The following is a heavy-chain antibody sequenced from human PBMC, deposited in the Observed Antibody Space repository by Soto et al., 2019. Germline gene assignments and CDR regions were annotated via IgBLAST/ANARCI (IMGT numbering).Heavy chain of an antibody. CDR2: IIPIFGTA. J-gene: IGHJ6*02. V-gene: IGHV1-69*13. Sequence: RASVKVSCKASGGTFSSYAISWVRQAPGQGLEWMGGIIPIFGTANYAQKFQGRVTITADESTSTAYMELSSLRSEDTAVYYCARSDFGASQYYYYGMDVWGQGTTVTVSS. D-gene: IGHD3-10*01. CDR3: ARSDFGASQYYYYGMDV. CDR1: GGTFSSYA.